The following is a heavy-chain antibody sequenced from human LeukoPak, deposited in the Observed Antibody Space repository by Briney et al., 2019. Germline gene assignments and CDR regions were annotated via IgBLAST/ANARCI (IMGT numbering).Heavy chain of an antibody. V-gene: IGHV3-30-3*01. Sequence: SGGSLRLSCAASGFTFSSYAMHWVRQAPGKGLEWVAVISYDGSNKYYADSVKGRFTFSRDNSKNTLYLQMNSLRAEDTAVYYCARDSKHSSGWFTREYRDRGYFDYWGQGTLVTVSS. CDR3: ARDSKHSSGWFTREYRDRGYFDY. D-gene: IGHD6-19*01. CDR2: ISYDGSNK. J-gene: IGHJ4*02. CDR1: GFTFSSYA.